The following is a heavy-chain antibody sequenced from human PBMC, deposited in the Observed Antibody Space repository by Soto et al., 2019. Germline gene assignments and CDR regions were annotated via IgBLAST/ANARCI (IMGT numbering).Heavy chain of an antibody. CDR1: GYSFTTYW. D-gene: IGHD2-8*01. CDR2: IYPGDSDT. V-gene: IGHV5-51*01. Sequence: ESLKISCETSGYSFTTYWIGWVRQMPGKGLEWMGIIYPGDSDTKYSPSFQGQVIISADKSTIIAYLQWSSLKASDTAMYYCARRSLGDCINGVCHRPGRNAFDVWGQGTMVTVSS. CDR3: ARRSLGDCINGVCHRPGRNAFDV. J-gene: IGHJ3*01.